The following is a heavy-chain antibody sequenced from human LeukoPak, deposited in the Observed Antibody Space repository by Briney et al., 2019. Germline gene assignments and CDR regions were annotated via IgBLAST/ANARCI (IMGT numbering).Heavy chain of an antibody. J-gene: IGHJ4*02. D-gene: IGHD3-10*01. CDR3: ARLYYGSGRVDY. CDR2: IYHNGST. V-gene: IGHV4-38-2*01. Sequence: SETLSLTCAVSGYSISSGYYWGWIRQPPGKGLEWIGSIYHNGSTYYNPSLKSRVTISVDTSKSQFSLKLSSVTAADTAVYYCARLYYGSGRVDYWGQGTLVTVSS. CDR1: GYSISSGYY.